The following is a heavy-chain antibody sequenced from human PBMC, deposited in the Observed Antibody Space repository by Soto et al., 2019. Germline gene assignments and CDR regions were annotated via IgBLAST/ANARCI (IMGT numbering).Heavy chain of an antibody. CDR3: ARDLPLGSDYDFWSGYLTRLFDY. D-gene: IGHD3-3*01. CDR2: ISSSSSYI. CDR1: GFTLSSYS. Sequence: PGGSLRLSCAASGFTLSSYSMNWVRQAPGKGLEWVSSISSSSSYIYYADSVKGRFTISRDNAKNSLYLQMNSLRAEDTAVYYCARDLPLGSDYDFWSGYLTRLFDYWGQGTLVTVSS. J-gene: IGHJ4*02. V-gene: IGHV3-21*01.